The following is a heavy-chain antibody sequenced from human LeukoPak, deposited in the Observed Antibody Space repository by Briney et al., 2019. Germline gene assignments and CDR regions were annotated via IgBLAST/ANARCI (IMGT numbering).Heavy chain of an antibody. CDR2: IHHSGNS. J-gene: IGHJ5*02. D-gene: IGHD7-27*01. CDR1: GASVTDYY. V-gene: IGHV4-59*02. CDR3: TRGHWGIQS. Sequence: SETLSLTCTVSGASVTDYYWSWIRQSPGEGLEWINYIHHSGNSDYNPSLSSRVTTSLDTSKNQFSLNLISVTAADTAVYYCTRGHWGIQSWSQETLVTVSS.